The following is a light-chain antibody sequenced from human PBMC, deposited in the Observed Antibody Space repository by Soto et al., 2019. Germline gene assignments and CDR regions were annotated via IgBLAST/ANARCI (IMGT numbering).Light chain of an antibody. V-gene: IGKV3-20*01. CDR1: QSVRSNF. CDR2: GAS. CDR3: QRYDSLRT. J-gene: IGKJ1*01. Sequence: ETVLTQFPGTLSLSPGERATLSCRASQSVRSNFLAWYQQKPGQAPRLLIYGASNRATGIPDRFSGSGSGTDFTLTITRLEPEDFAMYYCQRYDSLRTFGQGTKVDIK.